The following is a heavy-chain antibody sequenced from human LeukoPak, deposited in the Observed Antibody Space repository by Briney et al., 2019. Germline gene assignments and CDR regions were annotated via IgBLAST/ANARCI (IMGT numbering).Heavy chain of an antibody. V-gene: IGHV3-53*01. CDR1: GFNVSNNY. J-gene: IGHJ4*02. D-gene: IGHD4-23*01. CDR3: ARRGDGGRSFDY. CDR2: IYSSGST. Sequence: GGSLRLSCAASGFNVSNNYMTWVRQAPGKGLEWVSLIYSSGSTYYADSVKGRFTISRDNSKNTLYLQVNSLRAADTAVYYCARRGDGGRSFDYWGQGTLVTVSS.